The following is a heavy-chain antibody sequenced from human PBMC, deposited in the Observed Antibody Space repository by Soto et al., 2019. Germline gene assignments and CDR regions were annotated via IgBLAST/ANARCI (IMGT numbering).Heavy chain of an antibody. J-gene: IGHJ4*02. CDR3: ARGRYDFWSGYYPPLY. CDR1: GDSVTSHY. CDR2: MHYTGFS. D-gene: IGHD3-3*01. Sequence: SETLSLTCSFSGDSVTSHYLTWIRQSPEKGLEWIGYMHYTGFSHYNPSLKSRLTISVDRSKNQFTLKLSSVTAADTAVYYCARGRYDFWSGYYPPLYWGQGTLVTVSS. V-gene: IGHV4-59*02.